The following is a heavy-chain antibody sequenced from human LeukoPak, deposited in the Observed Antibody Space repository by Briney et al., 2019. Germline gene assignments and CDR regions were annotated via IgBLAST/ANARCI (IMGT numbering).Heavy chain of an antibody. D-gene: IGHD3-16*02. CDR3: ARDRGSVYRSDYFDY. V-gene: IGHV3-7*01. Sequence: GGSLRLSCAASGFTSSSYWMSWVRQAPGKGLEWVANIKQDGSEKYYVDSVKGRFTISRDNAKNSLYLQMNSLRAEDTAVYYCARDRGSVYRSDYFDYWGQGTLVTVSS. J-gene: IGHJ4*02. CDR1: GFTSSSYW. CDR2: IKQDGSEK.